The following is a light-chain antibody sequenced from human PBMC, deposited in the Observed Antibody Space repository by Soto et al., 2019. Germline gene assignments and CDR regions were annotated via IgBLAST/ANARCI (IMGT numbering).Light chain of an antibody. CDR3: TSFTSASTYV. V-gene: IGLV2-14*01. Sequence: QSVLTQPASVSGSPGQSIAISCTGTSSDIGGHNSVSWYQQHPGKATKLMIYNVSNRPSGVSNRFSGSKSGNTASLTISGLLAEDEADYYCTSFTSASTYVFGAGTKVTVL. CDR2: NVS. J-gene: IGLJ1*01. CDR1: SSDIGGHNS.